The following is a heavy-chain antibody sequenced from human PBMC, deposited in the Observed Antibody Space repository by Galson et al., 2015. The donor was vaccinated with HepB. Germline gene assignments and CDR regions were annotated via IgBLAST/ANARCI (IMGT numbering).Heavy chain of an antibody. D-gene: IGHD6-13*01. CDR2: ISYDGSNK. V-gene: IGHV3-30-3*01. Sequence: SLRLSCAASGFTFSSYAMHWVRQAPGKGLEWVAVISYDGSNKYYADSVKGRFTISRDNSKNTLYLQMNSLRAEDTAVYYCARDSQQLVPHGYFDLWGRGTLVTVSS. J-gene: IGHJ2*01. CDR1: GFTFSSYA. CDR3: ARDSQQLVPHGYFDL.